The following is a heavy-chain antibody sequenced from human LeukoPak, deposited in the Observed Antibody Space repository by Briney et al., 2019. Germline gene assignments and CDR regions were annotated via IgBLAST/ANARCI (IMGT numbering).Heavy chain of an antibody. V-gene: IGHV1-8*01. CDR3: ARGNYGYIWGSITGLCWFDP. D-gene: IGHD3-16*01. CDR2: MNPNSGNT. CDR1: GYTFTSYD. Sequence: ASVKVSCKASGYTFTSYDINWVRQATGQGLEWMGWMNPNSGNTGYAQKFQGRVTMTRNTSISTAYMELSSLRSEDTAVYYCARGNYGYIWGSITGLCWFDPWGQGTLVTVSS. J-gene: IGHJ5*02.